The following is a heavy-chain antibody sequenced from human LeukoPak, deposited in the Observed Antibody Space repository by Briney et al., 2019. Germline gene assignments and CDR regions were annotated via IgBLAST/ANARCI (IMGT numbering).Heavy chain of an antibody. CDR1: DDSITMYY. D-gene: IGHD2-2*01. CDR3: ARAKTIAVVPAASSRFDP. CDR2: ISYSGST. J-gene: IGHJ5*02. Sequence: SETLSLTCTVSDDSITMYYWTWIRQPPGKGLEWIGSISYSGSTYYNPSLKSRVTISGDTSKTQFSLKLSSVTAADTAVYYCARAKTIAVVPAASSRFDPWGQGTLVTVSS. V-gene: IGHV4-38-2*02.